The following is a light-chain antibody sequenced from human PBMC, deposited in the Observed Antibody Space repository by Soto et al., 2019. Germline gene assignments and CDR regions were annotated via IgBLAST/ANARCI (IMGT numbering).Light chain of an antibody. V-gene: IGKV3-15*01. J-gene: IGKJ1*01. CDR3: QQYNNWPRT. Sequence: EIVMTQSPATLSVSAGDRATLSCGASQSISANLAWYQQKPGQTPRLLIYGASTRASGVPAKFSGSGSGTEFTLTISSLQSEDFAVYYCQQYNNWPRTFGQGTKVDIK. CDR2: GAS. CDR1: QSISAN.